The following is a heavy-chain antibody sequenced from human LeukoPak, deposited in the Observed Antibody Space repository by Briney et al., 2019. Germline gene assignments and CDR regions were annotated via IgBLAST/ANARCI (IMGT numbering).Heavy chain of an antibody. CDR2: ISGSGGST. V-gene: IGHV3-23*01. D-gene: IGHD5-18*01. CDR3: AKGTHSGYSYGYYYYYHMDV. Sequence: PGGSLKLSCAASGLSVSSNYMTWVRQAPGKGLEWVSTISGSGGSTYYADSVKGRFTISRDNSKNTLYLQMNSLKAEDTAVYYCAKGTHSGYSYGYYYYYHMDVWGKGTTVIVSS. CDR1: GLSVSSNY. J-gene: IGHJ6*03.